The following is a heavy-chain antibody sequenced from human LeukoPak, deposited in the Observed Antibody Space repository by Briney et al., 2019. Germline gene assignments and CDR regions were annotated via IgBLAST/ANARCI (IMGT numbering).Heavy chain of an antibody. Sequence: PGGSLRLSCAASGFTFSSYAMSWVRQAPGKGLEWVSAISGSGGSTYYADSVKGRFTISRDNSKNTLYLQMNSLRAEDTAVYYCANYCSTSSCYGPGRASDIWGQGTMVTVSS. CDR2: ISGSGGST. D-gene: IGHD2-2*01. CDR1: GFTFSSYA. V-gene: IGHV3-23*01. J-gene: IGHJ3*02. CDR3: ANYCSTSSCYGPGRASDI.